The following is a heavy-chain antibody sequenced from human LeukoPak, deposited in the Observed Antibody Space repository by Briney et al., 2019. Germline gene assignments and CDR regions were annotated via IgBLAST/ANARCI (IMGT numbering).Heavy chain of an antibody. J-gene: IGHJ3*02. CDR2: ISAYNGNT. Sequence: GASVKVSCKASGYTFTSYGISWVRQAPGQGLEWMGWISAYNGNTSYAQKLQGRVTMTTDTSTSTAYMELRSLRSDDTAVYYCARARVLRYFDWLFDAFDIWGQGTMVTVSS. CDR1: GYTFTSYG. V-gene: IGHV1-18*01. CDR3: ARARVLRYFDWLFDAFDI. D-gene: IGHD3-9*01.